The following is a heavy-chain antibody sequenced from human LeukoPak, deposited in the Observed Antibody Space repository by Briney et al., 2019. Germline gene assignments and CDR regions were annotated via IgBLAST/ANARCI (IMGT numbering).Heavy chain of an antibody. V-gene: IGHV4-34*01. CDR3: ARVGALRQSDY. Sequence: PGGSLRLSCAASGFTFSDYYMSWIRQAPGKGLEWIGEINHSGSTNYNPSLKSRVTISVDTSKNLFSLKLSSVAAADTAVYYCARVGALRQSDYWGQGPLVTVSS. D-gene: IGHD1-26*01. CDR2: INHSGST. J-gene: IGHJ4*02. CDR1: GFTFSDYY.